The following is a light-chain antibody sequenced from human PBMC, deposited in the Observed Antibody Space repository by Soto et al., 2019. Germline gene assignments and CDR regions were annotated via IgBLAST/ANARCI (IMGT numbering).Light chain of an antibody. V-gene: IGKV1-5*03. CDR3: QQYDSYST. J-gene: IGKJ1*01. CDR1: QSISYW. Sequence: DIQLTQSPSTLSAFVGDRVTITFRASQSISYWLAWYQQKPGKAPKLLIYRASSLESGVPSRFSGSGSGTEFTLTISGLQPDDFATYYCQQYDSYSTFGQGTKVDIK. CDR2: RAS.